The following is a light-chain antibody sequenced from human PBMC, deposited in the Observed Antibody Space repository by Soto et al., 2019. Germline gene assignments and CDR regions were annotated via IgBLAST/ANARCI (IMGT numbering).Light chain of an antibody. Sequence: QSVLPQPPPPSRAPGQSVTPSFPWTRIDAGRYNYVSWYQQHPGKAPKLMIYEVSKRPSGVPDRFSGSKSGNTASLTVSGLQAEDEADYYCSSYAGSNNLGHVFGTGTKVTVL. V-gene: IGLV2-8*01. CDR1: RIDAGRYNY. CDR2: EVS. J-gene: IGLJ1*01. CDR3: SSYAGSNNLGHV.